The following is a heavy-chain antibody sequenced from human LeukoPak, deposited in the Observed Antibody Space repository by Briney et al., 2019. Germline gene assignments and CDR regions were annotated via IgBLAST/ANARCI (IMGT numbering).Heavy chain of an antibody. Sequence: PGGSLRLSCAASGFTFSSYSMNWVRQAPGKGLEWVSYISSSSSTIYYADSVKGRFTISRDNAKNSLYLQMNSLRAEDTAVYYCARTDFITMIGQNWFDPWGQGTMVTVSS. D-gene: IGHD3-22*01. CDR3: ARTDFITMIGQNWFDP. CDR2: ISSSSSTI. CDR1: GFTFSSYS. J-gene: IGHJ3*01. V-gene: IGHV3-48*04.